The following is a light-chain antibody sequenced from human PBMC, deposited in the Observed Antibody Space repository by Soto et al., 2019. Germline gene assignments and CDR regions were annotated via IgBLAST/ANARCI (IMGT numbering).Light chain of an antibody. CDR2: EVS. Sequence: QSVLTQPASVSGSPGQSITISCTGTSSDVGRYNYVSWYQQHPGNAPKLMIYEVSFRPSGVSNRFSGSKSGTSASLAISGLQSEDEADYYCAAWDDSLNGFYVFGTGTKLTVL. CDR1: SSDVGRYNY. J-gene: IGLJ1*01. V-gene: IGLV2-14*01. CDR3: AAWDDSLNGFYV.